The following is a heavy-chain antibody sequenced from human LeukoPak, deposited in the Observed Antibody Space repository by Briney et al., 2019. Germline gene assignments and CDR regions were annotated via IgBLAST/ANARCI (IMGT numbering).Heavy chain of an antibody. Sequence: PSETLSLTCAVYGGSFSGYYWSWIRQPPGKGLEWVGEINHSGRANYNPSPKSGLTISVATSKKQFSLKLRSVTAADTAVYSCARSRGWLQSHPLGYWGQGTLVTASS. V-gene: IGHV4-34*01. D-gene: IGHD5-24*01. CDR2: INHSGRA. CDR1: GGSFSGYY. CDR3: ARSRGWLQSHPLGY. J-gene: IGHJ4*02.